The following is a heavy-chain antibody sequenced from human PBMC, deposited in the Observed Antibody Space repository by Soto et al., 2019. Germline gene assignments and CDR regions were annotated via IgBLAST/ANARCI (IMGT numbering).Heavy chain of an antibody. D-gene: IGHD6-19*01. CDR2: INAGNGNT. CDR1: GYTFTSYA. J-gene: IGHJ4*02. CDR3: ARVIGGWYYFDY. V-gene: IGHV1-3*01. Sequence: QVQLVQSGAEVKKPGASVKVSCKASGYTFTSYAMHWVRQAPGQRLEWMGWINAGNGNTKYSQKFQGRVTITRDTSASTAYMELSSLRSEDTAVYYCARVIGGWYYFDYWGQGTLDTVSS.